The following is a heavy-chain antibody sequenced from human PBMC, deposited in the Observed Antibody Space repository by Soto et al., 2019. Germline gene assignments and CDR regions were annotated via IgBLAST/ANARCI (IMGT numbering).Heavy chain of an antibody. CDR3: ARDGLRGDAFDI. V-gene: IGHV3-30-3*01. D-gene: IGHD5-12*01. J-gene: IGHJ3*02. Sequence: GSLRLSCAASGFTFSSYAMHWVRQAPGKGLEWVAVISYDGSNKYYADSVKGRFTISRDNSKNTLYLQMNSLRAEDTAVYYCARDGLRGDAFDIWGQRTMVTVSS. CDR2: ISYDGSNK. CDR1: GFTFSSYA.